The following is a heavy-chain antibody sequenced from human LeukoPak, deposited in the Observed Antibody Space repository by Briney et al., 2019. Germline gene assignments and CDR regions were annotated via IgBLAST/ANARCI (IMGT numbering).Heavy chain of an antibody. V-gene: IGHV3-30*03. CDR1: GFTFSSYG. J-gene: IGHJ4*02. D-gene: IGHD1-26*01. CDR2: ISYDGSNK. Sequence: GGSLRLSCAASGFTFSSYGMHWVRQAPGKGLEWVAVISYDGSNKYYADSVKGRFTISRDNSKNTLYLQMNSLRAEDTAVYYCARDPSPSSSIVGATPFDYWGQGTLVTVSS. CDR3: ARDPSPSSSIVGATPFDY.